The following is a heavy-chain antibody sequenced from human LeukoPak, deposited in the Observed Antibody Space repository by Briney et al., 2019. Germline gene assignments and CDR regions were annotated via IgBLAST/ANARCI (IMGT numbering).Heavy chain of an antibody. V-gene: IGHV3-23*01. Sequence: GGTLRLSCAASGFTFSDYDMSWVRQAPGKGLEWVSVISSSGGSTYYPDSVKGRFTISRDNAKNSLYLQMNGLRAEDTAVYYCARDVAYYYESSGYYSLGFDIWGQGTMVTVSS. CDR3: ARDVAYYYESSGYYSLGFDI. CDR1: GFTFSDYD. CDR2: ISSSGGST. J-gene: IGHJ3*02. D-gene: IGHD3-22*01.